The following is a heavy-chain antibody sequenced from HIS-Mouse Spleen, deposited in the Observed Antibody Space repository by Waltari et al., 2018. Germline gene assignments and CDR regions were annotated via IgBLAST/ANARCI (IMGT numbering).Heavy chain of an antibody. CDR3: AREIPYSSSWYDWYFDL. D-gene: IGHD6-13*01. Sequence: QLQLQESGPGLVKPSETLSLTCTVSGGSISSSSYYWGWIRQPPGKGLEWIGSIYYSGSTYYNPTLKGRVTRSVDTSKNQVSLKLSSVTAADTAVYYCAREIPYSSSWYDWYFDLWGRGTLVTVSS. CDR2: IYYSGST. J-gene: IGHJ2*01. V-gene: IGHV4-39*07. CDR1: GGSISSSSYY.